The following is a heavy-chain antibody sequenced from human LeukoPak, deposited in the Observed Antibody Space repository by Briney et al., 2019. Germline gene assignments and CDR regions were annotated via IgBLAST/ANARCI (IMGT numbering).Heavy chain of an antibody. CDR3: AELGITMIGGV. D-gene: IGHD3-10*02. CDR1: GFTFSSYW. J-gene: IGHJ6*04. Sequence: GGSLRLSCAASGFTFSSYWMHWVRQAPGKGLVWVSRINSDGSSTSYADSVKGRFTVSRDNAKNSLYLQMNSLRAEDTAVYYCAELGITMIGGVWGKGTTVTISS. CDR2: INSDGSST. V-gene: IGHV3-74*01.